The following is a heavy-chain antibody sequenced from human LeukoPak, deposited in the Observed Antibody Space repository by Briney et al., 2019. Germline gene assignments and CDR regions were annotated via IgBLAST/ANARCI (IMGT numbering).Heavy chain of an antibody. CDR1: GFTFSSYA. CDR2: ISGSGGST. Sequence: GRSLRLSCAASGFTFSSYAMHWVRQAPGKGLEWVSAISGSGGSTYYADSVKGRFTVSRDNSKNTLFLQMNSLRAEDTAVYYCAKDGGLWVSAHWGDSWGRGTLVTVSS. J-gene: IGHJ4*02. D-gene: IGHD7-27*01. V-gene: IGHV3-23*01. CDR3: AKDGGLWVSAHWGDS.